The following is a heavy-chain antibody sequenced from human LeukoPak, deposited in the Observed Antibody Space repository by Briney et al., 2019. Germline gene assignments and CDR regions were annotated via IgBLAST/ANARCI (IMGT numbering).Heavy chain of an antibody. V-gene: IGHV3-66*01. CDR1: GFTVSRNY. D-gene: IGHD3-22*01. CDR3: ARESYYYDSSAVDY. J-gene: IGHJ4*02. CDR2: IYSGGST. Sequence: PGGSLRLSCAASGFTVSRNYMSWVRQAPGKGLEWVSVIYSGGSTYYADSVKGRFTISRDNSKNTLYLQMNSLRAEDTAVYYCARESYYYDSSAVDYWGQGTLVTVSS.